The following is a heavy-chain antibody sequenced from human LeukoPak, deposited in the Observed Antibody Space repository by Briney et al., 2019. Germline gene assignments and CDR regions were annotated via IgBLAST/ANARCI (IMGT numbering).Heavy chain of an antibody. Sequence: PGGSLRLSCTASGFSFNSYGMHWVRQASDKGLEWVAVIPFDSSNKYYTESVRGRFTISRDNSKNTLYLQMNSLKPEDTAVYYCARGRKIVVVMVGWYFDLWGRGTLVTVSS. D-gene: IGHD3-22*01. CDR1: GFSFNSYG. CDR3: ARGRKIVVVMVGWYFDL. J-gene: IGHJ2*01. V-gene: IGHV3-30*03. CDR2: IPFDSSNK.